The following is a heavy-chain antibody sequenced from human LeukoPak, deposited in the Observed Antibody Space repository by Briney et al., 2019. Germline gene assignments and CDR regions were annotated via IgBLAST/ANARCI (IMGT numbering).Heavy chain of an antibody. D-gene: IGHD6-19*01. J-gene: IGHJ5*01. Sequence: GGSLRLSCAASGFAFSFYAMSWLRQPPGKGLEWVSTINANSGTTSYAASVRGRFTISRDNSKNTPYLQVNSLRADDTAVYYCAKPISGGLAVTADWFDPWGQGTLVVVSS. CDR1: GFAFSFYA. CDR3: AKPISGGLAVTADWFDP. V-gene: IGHV3-23*01. CDR2: INANSGTT.